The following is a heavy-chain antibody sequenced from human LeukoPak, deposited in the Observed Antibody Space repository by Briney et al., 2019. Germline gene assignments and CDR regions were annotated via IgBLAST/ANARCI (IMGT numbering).Heavy chain of an antibody. CDR3: ARKGIGSSRYQNMDV. Sequence: PGRSLRLSCAASGFTFSSYAMSWVRQAPGKGPEWVSTISIDGGSTYYADSVKGRFTVSRDTSKNTLYLQMNSLRAEDTAVYYCARKGIGSSRYQNMDVWGKGTTVTVSS. J-gene: IGHJ6*03. CDR2: ISIDGGST. V-gene: IGHV3-23*01. D-gene: IGHD6-25*01. CDR1: GFTFSSYA.